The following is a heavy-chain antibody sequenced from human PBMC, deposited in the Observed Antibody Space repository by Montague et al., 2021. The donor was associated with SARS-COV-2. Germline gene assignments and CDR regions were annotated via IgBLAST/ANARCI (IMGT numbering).Heavy chain of an antibody. Sequence: SETLSLTCTVSGGSIRDYYWSWIRQPPGRGLEWIAYIYYSGNINYNPSLKSRVTILVDTSKNQFSLKLNSVTAADTAVYYCAATTDYDSESLDVWGQGTTVTVSS. CDR1: GGSIRDYY. V-gene: IGHV4-59*08. CDR3: AATTDYDSESLDV. D-gene: IGHD4/OR15-4a*01. J-gene: IGHJ6*02. CDR2: IYYSGNI.